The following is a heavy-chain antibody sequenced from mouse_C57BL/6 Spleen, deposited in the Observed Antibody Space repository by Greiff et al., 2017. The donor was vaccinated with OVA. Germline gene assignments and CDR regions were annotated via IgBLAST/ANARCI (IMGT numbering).Heavy chain of an antibody. CDR3: ARGGSYYLAWFAD. CDR1: GYTFTDYY. CDR2: INPNNGGT. D-gene: IGHD1-1*02. J-gene: IGHJ3*01. V-gene: IGHV1-26*01. Sequence: EVQLQQSGPELVKPGASVKISCKASGYTFTDYYMNWVKQSHGQSLEWIGDINPNNGGTSYNQKFKGKATLTVDKSSSTAYMELRSLTSEDSAVYYCARGGSYYLAWFADWGQGTLVTVSA.